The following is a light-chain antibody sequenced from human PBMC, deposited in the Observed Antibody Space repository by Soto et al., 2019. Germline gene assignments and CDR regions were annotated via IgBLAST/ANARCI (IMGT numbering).Light chain of an antibody. Sequence: EIVLTQSPATLSLSPGERATLSCRASQSVSSYLAWYQQKPGQAPRLLIYDASNRATGIPARFSGSASGTDFTLTISSLEPEDFAVYYCQQRSNWLFTFGGGTKVEIK. V-gene: IGKV3-11*01. J-gene: IGKJ4*01. CDR1: QSVSSY. CDR3: QQRSNWLFT. CDR2: DAS.